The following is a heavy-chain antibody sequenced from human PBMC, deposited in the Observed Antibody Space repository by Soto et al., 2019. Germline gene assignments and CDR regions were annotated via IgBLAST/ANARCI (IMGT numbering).Heavy chain of an antibody. CDR3: ASDPPPLYSNAFDI. CDR1: GLTFSTYA. D-gene: IGHD4-4*01. CDR2: ISFDGSSK. J-gene: IGHJ3*02. V-gene: IGHV3-30-3*01. Sequence: CLRLSCASSGLTFSTYAMHWGRQAPGKGLEWVAVISFDGSSKDYAVSVKGRFTISRDNSKNTLYLQMNILRPEDTAVYYCASDPPPLYSNAFDIWGQGTMVTVSS.